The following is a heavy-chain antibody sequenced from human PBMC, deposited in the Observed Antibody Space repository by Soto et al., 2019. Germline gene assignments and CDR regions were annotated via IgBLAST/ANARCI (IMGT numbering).Heavy chain of an antibody. CDR2: ISYDGSNK. Sequence: QVQLVESGGGVVQPGRSLRLSCAASGFTFSSYAMHWVRQAPGKGLEWVAVISYDGSNKYYADSVKGRFTISRDNSKNTLYLQMNSLIAEDTAVYYCARTFLAYCGGDCYPGVDYWAQGTLVTVSS. D-gene: IGHD2-21*02. J-gene: IGHJ4*02. V-gene: IGHV3-30-3*01. CDR1: GFTFSSYA. CDR3: ARTFLAYCGGDCYPGVDY.